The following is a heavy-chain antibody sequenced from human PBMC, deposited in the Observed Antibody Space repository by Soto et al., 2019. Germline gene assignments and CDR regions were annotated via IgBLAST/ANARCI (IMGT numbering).Heavy chain of an antibody. Sequence: PGESLKISCAASGFTFSSYGMHWARQAPGKGLEWVAVIWYDGSNKYYADSVKGRFTISRDNSKNTLYLQMNSLRAEDTAVYYCARVGSFGVVITYFDYWGQGTLVTVSS. CDR1: GFTFSSYG. D-gene: IGHD3-3*01. V-gene: IGHV3-33*01. J-gene: IGHJ4*02. CDR3: ARVGSFGVVITYFDY. CDR2: IWYDGSNK.